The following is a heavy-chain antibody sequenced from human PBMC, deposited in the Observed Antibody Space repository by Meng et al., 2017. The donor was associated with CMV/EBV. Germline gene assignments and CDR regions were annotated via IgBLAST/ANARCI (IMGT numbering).Heavy chain of an antibody. V-gene: IGHV3-21*01. CDR1: GFTFSSYS. Sequence: GGSLRLSCAASGFTFSSYSMNWVRQAPGKGLEWVSSISSSSSYIYYADSVKGRFTISRDNAKNSLYLQMNSLRADDTAVYYCARGGYSSSSPYYYGMDVWGQGTTVTVSS. CDR3: ARGGYSSSSPYYYGMDV. J-gene: IGHJ6*02. CDR2: ISSSSSYI. D-gene: IGHD6-6*01.